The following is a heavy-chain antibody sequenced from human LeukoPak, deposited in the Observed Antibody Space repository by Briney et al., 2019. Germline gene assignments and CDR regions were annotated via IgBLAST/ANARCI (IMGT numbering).Heavy chain of an antibody. CDR1: IGSFSSRKW. CDR3: AREEGDVFDI. V-gene: IGHV4-4*02. J-gene: IGHJ3*02. Sequence: SETLSLTCSVSIGSFSSRKWWSWVRQSPVKGLEWIGEIYLYGTTNYNPSFTSRVTMSVDRSRNQFSLKLSSVTAADTAVYYCAREEGDVFDIWGQGTMGTVSS. CDR2: IYLYGTT.